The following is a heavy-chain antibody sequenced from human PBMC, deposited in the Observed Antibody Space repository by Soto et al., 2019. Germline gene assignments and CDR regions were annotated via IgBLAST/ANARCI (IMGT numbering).Heavy chain of an antibody. CDR2: FSSRSSYI. CDR1: GFTFSSYN. Sequence: EVQLVESGGGLVKPGGSLRLSCAASGFTFSSYNRNWVRQAPGKGLEWVSSFSSRSSYIYYADSVKGRFTISRDNAKSSLYLQMNSMRDEDTAVYYCARVGRVYSYGQAYYFDYWCQGTLVTVSS. J-gene: IGHJ4*02. CDR3: ARVGRVYSYGQAYYFDY. D-gene: IGHD5-18*01. V-gene: IGHV3-21*01.